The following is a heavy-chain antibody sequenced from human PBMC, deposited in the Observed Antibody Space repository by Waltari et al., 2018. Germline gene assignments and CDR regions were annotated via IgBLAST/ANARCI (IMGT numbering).Heavy chain of an antibody. J-gene: IGHJ4*02. Sequence: QVQLPESGPGLAKPSETLSLTCAVSGYPISRGYFLGWHRQPPGQGLEWIGRIYHSGSTYYNPSLKSRVTISVDTSKNQFSLKLSSVTAADTAVYYCASSEGYYYGSGSYDFDYWGQGTLVTVSS. CDR2: IYHSGST. V-gene: IGHV4-38-2*01. D-gene: IGHD3-10*01. CDR3: ASSEGYYYGSGSYDFDY. CDR1: GYPISRGYF.